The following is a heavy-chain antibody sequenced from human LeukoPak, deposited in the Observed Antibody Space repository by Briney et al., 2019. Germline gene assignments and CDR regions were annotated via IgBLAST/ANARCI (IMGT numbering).Heavy chain of an antibody. Sequence: PGGSLRLSCAASGFTFSSYSMNWVRQAPGKGLEWVSSISSSSSYIYYADSVKGRFTISRDNARSSLYLQMNSLRAEDTAVYYCARAVEMATSYYGMDVWGQGTTVTVSS. V-gene: IGHV3-21*01. CDR2: ISSSSSYI. CDR3: ARAVEMATSYYGMDV. CDR1: GFTFSSYS. J-gene: IGHJ6*02. D-gene: IGHD5-24*01.